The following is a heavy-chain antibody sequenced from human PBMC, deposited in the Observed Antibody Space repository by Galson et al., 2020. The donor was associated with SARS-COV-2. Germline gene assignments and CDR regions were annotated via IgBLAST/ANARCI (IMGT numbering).Heavy chain of an antibody. D-gene: IGHD6-6*01. Sequence: GGSLRLSCAASGLTFNIFGMRWIRQAPGKGLEWVTGISGAGRTYYADSVKGRFTISKDNSKNTLYLQMNSLRVEDTAIYYCAKAAARDTRAFDIWGQGTMVTVSS. V-gene: IGHV3-23*01. CDR1: GLTFNIFG. J-gene: IGHJ3*02. CDR3: AKAAARDTRAFDI. CDR2: ISGAGRT.